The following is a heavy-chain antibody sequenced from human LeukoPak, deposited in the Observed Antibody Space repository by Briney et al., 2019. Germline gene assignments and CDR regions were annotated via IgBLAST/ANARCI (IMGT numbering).Heavy chain of an antibody. D-gene: IGHD3-3*01. J-gene: IGHJ4*02. Sequence: ASVKVSCKASGYTFTGYYMHWVRQAPGQGLEWMGRINPNSGGTNYAQKFQGRVTMTRDTSISTAYMELCRLRSDDTAVYYCARDPYYDFWSGYYNRLYFDYWGQGTLVTVSS. CDR1: GYTFTGYY. V-gene: IGHV1-2*06. CDR3: ARDPYYDFWSGYYNRLYFDY. CDR2: INPNSGGT.